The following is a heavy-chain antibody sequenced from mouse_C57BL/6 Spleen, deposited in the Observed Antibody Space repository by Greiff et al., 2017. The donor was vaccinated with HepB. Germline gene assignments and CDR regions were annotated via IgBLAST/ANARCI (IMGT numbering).Heavy chain of an antibody. J-gene: IGHJ1*03. V-gene: IGHV2-2*01. Sequence: VKLVESGPGLVQPSQSLSITCTVSGFSLTSYGVHWVRQSPGKGLEWLGVIWSGGSTDYNAAFISRLSISKDNSKSQVFFKMNSLQADDTAIYYCASSTTVVPYWYFDVWGTGTTVTVSS. D-gene: IGHD1-1*01. CDR2: IWSGGST. CDR3: ASSTTVVPYWYFDV. CDR1: GFSLTSYG.